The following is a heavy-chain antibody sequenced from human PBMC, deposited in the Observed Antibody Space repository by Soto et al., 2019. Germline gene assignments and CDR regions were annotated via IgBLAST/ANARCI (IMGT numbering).Heavy chain of an antibody. CDR2: IIPIFGTA. Sequence: SVKVSCKASGGTFSSYAISWVRQAPGQGLEWMGGIIPIFGTANYAQKFQGRVTITADESTSTAYMELSSLRSEDTAVYYCARGPDYAFWSGYYLGGFDPWGQGTLVTVSS. CDR1: GGTFSSYA. V-gene: IGHV1-69*13. CDR3: ARGPDYAFWSGYYLGGFDP. D-gene: IGHD3-3*01. J-gene: IGHJ5*02.